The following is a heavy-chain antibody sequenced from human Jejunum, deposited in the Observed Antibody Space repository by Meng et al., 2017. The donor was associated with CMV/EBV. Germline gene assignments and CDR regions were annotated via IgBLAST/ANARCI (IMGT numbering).Heavy chain of an antibody. CDR1: TLSSAW. J-gene: IGHJ4*02. CDR2: NKRKTDGGTK. Sequence: TLSSAWLSRFRQARGRGMAWVGLNKRKTDGGTKDSAAHVKGSFTIASDNSNNTMYLQLNSLKTQDTDMYYCTMDGYCSGDSCYSGAYWGQGILVTVSS. V-gene: IGHV3-15*01. CDR3: TMDGYCSGDSCYSGAY. D-gene: IGHD2-15*01.